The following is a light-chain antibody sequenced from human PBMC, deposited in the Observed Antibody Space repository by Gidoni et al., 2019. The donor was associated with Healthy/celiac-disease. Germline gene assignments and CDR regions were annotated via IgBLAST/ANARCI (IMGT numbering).Light chain of an antibody. CDR3: SSYTSSSFWV. J-gene: IGLJ3*02. Sequence: QSALTQPASVSGSPGQSITISCPGTSSDVGGYNYVSWYQQHPGKAPKLMIYDVSNRPSGVSNRFSGSKSGKTAALTISGLQAEDEADYYCSSYTSSSFWVFGGGTKLTVL. CDR2: DVS. V-gene: IGLV2-14*03. CDR1: SSDVGGYNY.